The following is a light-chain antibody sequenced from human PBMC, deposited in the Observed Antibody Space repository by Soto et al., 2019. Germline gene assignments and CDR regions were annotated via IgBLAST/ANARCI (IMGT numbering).Light chain of an antibody. V-gene: IGKV3-11*01. CDR1: QSVSTY. J-gene: IGKJ4*01. CDR3: QQRSGLS. CDR2: DAS. Sequence: EVVLTQSPDTLSLSPGERATLSCRASQSVSTYLAWYQQKPGQAPRLLIYDASNRATGIPARFSGSGSGTDFTLTISSLEPEDFAVYYCQQRSGLSFGGGNKVEIK.